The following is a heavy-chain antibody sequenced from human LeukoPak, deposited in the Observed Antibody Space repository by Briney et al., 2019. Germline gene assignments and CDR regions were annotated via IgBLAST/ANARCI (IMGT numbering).Heavy chain of an antibody. V-gene: IGHV3-23*01. CDR3: AKLSQNGVIWGDYHDY. D-gene: IGHD2-8*01. CDR1: GFTFSSYA. Sequence: GGSLRLSCTASGFTFSSYALSWVRQAPGRGLEWVSAISGSGASTFSADSVKGRLTISRDNSKNTLYLQMNSLSAEDTAVYYCAKLSQNGVIWGDYHDYRGQGTLVTVSS. CDR2: ISGSGAST. J-gene: IGHJ4*02.